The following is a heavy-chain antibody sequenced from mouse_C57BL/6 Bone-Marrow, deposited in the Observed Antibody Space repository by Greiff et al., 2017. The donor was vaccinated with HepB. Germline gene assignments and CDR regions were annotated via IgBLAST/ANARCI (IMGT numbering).Heavy chain of an antibody. CDR3: ARVIYYDYDGLFAY. CDR2: INPNNGGT. V-gene: IGHV1-22*01. Sequence: EVMLVESGPELVKPGASVKMSCKASGYTFTDYNMHWVKQSHGKSLEWIGYINPNNGGTSYNQKFKGKATLTVNKSSSTAYMELRSLTSEDSAVYYCARVIYYDYDGLFAYWGQGTLVTVSA. CDR1: GYTFTDYN. J-gene: IGHJ3*01. D-gene: IGHD2-4*01.